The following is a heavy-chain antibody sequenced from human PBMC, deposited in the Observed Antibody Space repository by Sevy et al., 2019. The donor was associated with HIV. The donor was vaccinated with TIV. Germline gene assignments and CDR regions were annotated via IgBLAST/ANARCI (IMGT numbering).Heavy chain of an antibody. V-gene: IGHV3-23*01. CDR1: GFTFSKYS. J-gene: IGHJ4*02. D-gene: IGHD2-8*01. CDR2: LSFVCGEI. CDR3: AREGCTKPHDY. Sequence: GGSLRLSCAASGFTFSKYSMSWVRQPPGKGLEWVSTLSFVCGEINYADSVKGRFTISRDNSKSSVYLQMNNLRPEDTAVYYCAREGCTKPHDYGGQGTLVTVSS.